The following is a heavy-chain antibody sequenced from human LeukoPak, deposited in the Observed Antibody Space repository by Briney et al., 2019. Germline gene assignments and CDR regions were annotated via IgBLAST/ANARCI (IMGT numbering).Heavy chain of an antibody. J-gene: IGHJ4*02. CDR2: IYYSGST. CDR1: GGSISSYY. D-gene: IGHD2-2*01. V-gene: IGHV4-59*01. Sequence: SETLSLTCTVSGGSISSYYWSWIRQPPGKGLEWIGYIYYSGSTNYNPSLKSRVPISVDTSKNQFSLKLSSVTAADTAVYYCARAAVPYYFDYWGQGTLVTVSS. CDR3: ARAAVPYYFDY.